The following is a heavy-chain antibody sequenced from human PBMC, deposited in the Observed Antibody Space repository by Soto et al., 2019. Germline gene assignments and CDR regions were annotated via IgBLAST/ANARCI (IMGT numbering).Heavy chain of an antibody. CDR3: VRGRSYSVYDF. V-gene: IGHV4-4*07. CDR2: IYPSGST. CDR1: VGSISGHS. J-gene: IGHJ4*02. Sequence: KASETLSLACTVSVGSISGHSWIWIRQSAGRGLEWIGHIYPSGSTSYNPSLRSRVTMSLDTSKNQIFLNLTSVTAADTAVFYCVRGRSYSVYDFWGPGTLVTVSS. D-gene: IGHD5-12*01.